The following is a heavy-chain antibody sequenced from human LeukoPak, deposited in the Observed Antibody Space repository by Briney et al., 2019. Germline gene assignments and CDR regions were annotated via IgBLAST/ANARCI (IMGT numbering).Heavy chain of an antibody. CDR2: ISSSGSTR. CDR3: ARASATYCSSTSCSAGY. J-gene: IGHJ4*02. V-gene: IGHV3-48*03. CDR1: GFTFSSYE. D-gene: IGHD2-2*01. Sequence: GGSLRLSCAASGFTFSSYEMNWVRQAPGKGLEWVSYISSSGSTRYYADSVKGRFTISRDNAKNSLYLQMNSLRAEDTAVYYCARASATYCSSTSCSAGYWGQGTLVTVSS.